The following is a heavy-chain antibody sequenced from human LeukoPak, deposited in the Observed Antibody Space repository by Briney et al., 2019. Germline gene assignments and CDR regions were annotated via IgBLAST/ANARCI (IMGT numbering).Heavy chain of an antibody. D-gene: IGHD1-14*01. Sequence: ASVKVSCKASGYTFTSYYMNWVRQAPGQGLEWMGIINPSAGSTSYAQKFQGRVTMTRDTSTSTVYMELSSLRSEDTAVYYCARDLPREPPDYWGQGTLVTASS. CDR2: INPSAGST. V-gene: IGHV1-46*01. CDR3: ARDLPREPPDY. CDR1: GYTFTSYY. J-gene: IGHJ4*02.